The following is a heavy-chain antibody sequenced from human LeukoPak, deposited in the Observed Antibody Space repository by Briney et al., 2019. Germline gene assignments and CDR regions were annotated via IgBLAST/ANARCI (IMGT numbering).Heavy chain of an antibody. D-gene: IGHD1-1*01. V-gene: IGHV3-23*01. CDR3: AKRYNSEYLAPVQN. CDR1: GFTFSSYA. J-gene: IGHJ4*02. Sequence: PGGSLRLSCAASGFTFSSYAMTWVRQAPGKGLEWVSTVSISGGGTYYADSVKGRFTISRDNSKYTLYLQMNSLRAEDTAVYYCAKRYNSEYLAPVQNWGQGTLVTVSS. CDR2: VSISGGGT.